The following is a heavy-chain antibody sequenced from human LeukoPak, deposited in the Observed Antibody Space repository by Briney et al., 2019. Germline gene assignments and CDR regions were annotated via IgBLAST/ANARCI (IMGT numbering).Heavy chain of an antibody. J-gene: IGHJ4*02. Sequence: GGSLRLSCAASGFTFSSYSMNWVRQAPGKGLEWVSYISSSSSTIYYADSVKGRFTISRDNAKNSLYLQMNSLRAEDTAVYYCAREYYDYVWGSYGEYYFDYWGQGTLVTVSS. CDR3: AREYYDYVWGSYGEYYFDY. CDR2: ISSSSSTI. V-gene: IGHV3-48*01. CDR1: GFTFSSYS. D-gene: IGHD3-16*01.